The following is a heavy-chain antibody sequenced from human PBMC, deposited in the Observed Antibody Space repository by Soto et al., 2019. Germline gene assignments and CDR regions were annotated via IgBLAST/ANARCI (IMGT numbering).Heavy chain of an antibody. CDR1: GFTFSSYA. D-gene: IGHD3-10*01. CDR2: ISGSGGST. Sequence: GGSLRLSCAASGFTFSSYAMSWVRQAPGKGLEWVSAISGSGGSTYYADSVKGRFTISRDNSKNTLYLQMNSLRAEDTAVYYCAKDLTSGRAMVRGVIITPDYWGQGTLVTVSS. V-gene: IGHV3-23*01. CDR3: AKDLTSGRAMVRGVIITPDY. J-gene: IGHJ4*02.